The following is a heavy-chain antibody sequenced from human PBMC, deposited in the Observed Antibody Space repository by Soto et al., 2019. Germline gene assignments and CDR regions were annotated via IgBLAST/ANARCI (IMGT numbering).Heavy chain of an antibody. Sequence: PGGSLRLSCAASGFTFSGYYMSWIRQAPGKGVEWISYIRTSGSYTNYADSVKGRFTISRDNSKNTLYLQMNSLRAEDTAVYYCAKEGELSLFYFDYWGQGTLVTVSS. CDR2: IRTSGSYT. CDR3: AKEGELSLFYFDY. D-gene: IGHD1-1*01. CDR1: GFTFSGYY. V-gene: IGHV3-11*06. J-gene: IGHJ4*02.